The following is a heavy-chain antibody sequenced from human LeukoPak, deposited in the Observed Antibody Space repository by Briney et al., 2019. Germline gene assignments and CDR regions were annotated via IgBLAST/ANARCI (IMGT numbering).Heavy chain of an antibody. CDR3: AVGTTPYFVDY. V-gene: IGHV5-51*01. Sequence: GESLKISCKASGYRFPSYWITWVRQMPGKGLEWMGFIYPGDSDTRYSPSFQAQVTISADKSIGTAFLQWRSLKASDTAMYYCAVGTTPYFVDYWGQGTLVTVSS. CDR1: GYRFPSYW. J-gene: IGHJ4*02. CDR2: IYPGDSDT. D-gene: IGHD2/OR15-2a*01.